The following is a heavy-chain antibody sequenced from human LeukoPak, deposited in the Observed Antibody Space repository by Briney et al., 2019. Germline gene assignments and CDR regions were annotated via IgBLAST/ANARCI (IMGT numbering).Heavy chain of an antibody. J-gene: IGHJ6*02. CDR3: ARGRRITIFGVVIKVAFGMDV. V-gene: IGHV1-2*02. Sequence: ASLKVSCKASGYTFTGYYMHWVRQAPGQGLEWMGWINPNSGGTNYAQKFQGRVTMTRDTSISTAYMELSRLRSDDTAVYYCARGRRITIFGVVIKVAFGMDVWGQGTTVTVSS. CDR2: INPNSGGT. D-gene: IGHD3-3*01. CDR1: GYTFTGYY.